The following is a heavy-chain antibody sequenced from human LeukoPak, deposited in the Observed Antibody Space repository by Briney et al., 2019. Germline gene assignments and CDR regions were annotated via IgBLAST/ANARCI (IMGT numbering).Heavy chain of an antibody. Sequence: PSETLSLTCTVSGGSVTDYYWSWIRQPPGKGLEWIGYIYYSGSTNYNPSLKSRVTISVDKSKNQFSLKLSSVTAADTAMYYCARYRGASGYHFDYWGQGTLVTVSS. J-gene: IGHJ4*02. CDR1: GGSVTDYY. CDR2: IYYSGST. CDR3: ARYRGASGYHFDY. D-gene: IGHD5-12*01. V-gene: IGHV4-59*02.